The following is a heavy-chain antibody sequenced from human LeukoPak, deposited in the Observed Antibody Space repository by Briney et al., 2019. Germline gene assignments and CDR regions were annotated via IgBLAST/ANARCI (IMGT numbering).Heavy chain of an antibody. CDR3: AKGNPFYDY. J-gene: IGHJ4*02. Sequence: PSETLSLTCTVSGGSISSNNYYWGWIRQPPGKGLEWIGNIYTSGSTYYSPSLKSRVIISLDTSENQFSLTLSSVTAADTAVYYCAKGNPFYDYWGQGTLVTVSS. V-gene: IGHV4-39*07. D-gene: IGHD5/OR15-5a*01. CDR2: IYTSGST. CDR1: GGSISSNNYY.